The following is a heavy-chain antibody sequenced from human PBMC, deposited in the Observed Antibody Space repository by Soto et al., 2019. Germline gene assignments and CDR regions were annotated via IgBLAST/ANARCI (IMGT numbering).Heavy chain of an antibody. J-gene: IGHJ6*02. CDR1: GYNLREYG. V-gene: IGHV1-18*01. CDR3: GREGQQLAQEQYFQFNGVDV. CDR2: ISGDNVNR. Sequence: QVHLVQSGVEVKKPGASVKVSCTAHGYNLREYGVSWLRQVPGQGFERMGWISGDNVNRRTSQRFQDRSTMTTVTSTNTGSMEVRSLRSDDTAVYFCGREGQQLAQEQYFQFNGVDVWGQGTSVTVSS. D-gene: IGHD6-13*01.